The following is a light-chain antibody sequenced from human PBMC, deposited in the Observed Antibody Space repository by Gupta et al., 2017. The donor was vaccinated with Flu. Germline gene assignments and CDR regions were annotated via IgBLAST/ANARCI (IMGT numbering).Light chain of an antibody. V-gene: IGKV1-5*03. CDR2: LRS. CDR3: QQYNTYPRT. CDR1: IRVRRV. Sequence: PATLLVSRGDRVLFTGGDSIRVRRVTGWQTWTPPISGLLRVYLRSTLESGVPSRFSGSGSGTEFTLTISSLQPEDFATYYCQQYNTYPRTFGQGTKVEIK. J-gene: IGKJ1*01.